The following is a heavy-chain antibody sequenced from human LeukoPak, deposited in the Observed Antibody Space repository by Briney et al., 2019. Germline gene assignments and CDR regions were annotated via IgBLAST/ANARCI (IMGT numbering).Heavy chain of an antibody. Sequence: SETLSLTCTVSGGSISSYYWSWIRQPPGKGLEWIGYIYYSGSTNYNPSLKSRVTISVDTSKNQFSLKLSSVTAADTAVYYCARSTVRSECYMDVWGKGTTVTVSS. CDR3: ARSTVRSECYMDV. J-gene: IGHJ6*03. CDR2: IYYSGST. D-gene: IGHD4-11*01. V-gene: IGHV4-59*01. CDR1: GGSISSYY.